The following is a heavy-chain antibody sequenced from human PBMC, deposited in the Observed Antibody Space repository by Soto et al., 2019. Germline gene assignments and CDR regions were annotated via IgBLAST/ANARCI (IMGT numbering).Heavy chain of an antibody. D-gene: IGHD4-17*01. V-gene: IGHV4-59*01. CDR3: ARGLYGDYVPLGY. J-gene: IGHJ4*02. Sequence: QVQLQESGQGLVNPSETLSLTCIVPVGSISSYYWGWIRQPPGKGVQWIGYIYYSGSTNYNPSPKSLVTISVDTSKNQFSLKLSSVTAADTAVYYCARGLYGDYVPLGYWGQGTLVTVSS. CDR1: VGSISSYY. CDR2: IYYSGST.